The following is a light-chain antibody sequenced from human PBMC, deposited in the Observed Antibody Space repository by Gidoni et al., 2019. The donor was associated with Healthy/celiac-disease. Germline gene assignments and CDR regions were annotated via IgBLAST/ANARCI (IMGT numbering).Light chain of an antibody. Sequence: IQMTQSPSTLSASVGDRVTITCRASQSISSWLAWYQQKPGKAPKLLIYDASSLESGVPSRFSGSGSGTEFTLTISCLQPDDFATYYCQQYNSYLWTFGQGTKVEIK. CDR3: QQYNSYLWT. V-gene: IGKV1-5*01. CDR1: QSISSW. CDR2: DAS. J-gene: IGKJ1*01.